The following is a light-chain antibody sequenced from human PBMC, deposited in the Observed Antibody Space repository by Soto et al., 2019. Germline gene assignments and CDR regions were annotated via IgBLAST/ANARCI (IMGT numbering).Light chain of an antibody. CDR1: QANSAW. CDR2: GTS. CDR3: QQANIFQLT. V-gene: IGKV1-12*01. J-gene: IGKJ4*01. Sequence: DIQMTQSPSSVSASVGDRVTITCRASQANSAWLGWYQQKPGKAPKLLIYGTSSLQDGVPSRFSGGGSGTEFTLTISSLQPDDFRTYYCQQANIFQLTFGGGTRVEIK.